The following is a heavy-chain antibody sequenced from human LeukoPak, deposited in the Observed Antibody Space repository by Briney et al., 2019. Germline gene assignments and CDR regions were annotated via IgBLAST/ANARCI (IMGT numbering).Heavy chain of an antibody. CDR1: GDSISSGDDL. Sequence: PSETLSLTCTVSGDSISSGDDLWSWLRQPPGKGLEWIGYISYSGTTYSNPSLKSRVTISEDTSKNQFSLKVRSVTAADTAVYYCARGWNYFEYWGQGTLVTVSS. J-gene: IGHJ4*02. D-gene: IGHD2-15*01. CDR3: ARGWNYFEY. CDR2: ISYSGTT. V-gene: IGHV4-30-4*01.